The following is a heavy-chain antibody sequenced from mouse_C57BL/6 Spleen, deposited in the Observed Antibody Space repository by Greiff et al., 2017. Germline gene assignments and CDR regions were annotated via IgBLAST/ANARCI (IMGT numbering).Heavy chain of an antibody. D-gene: IGHD2-4*01. J-gene: IGHJ4*01. CDR3: ARIPYDYDDARDY. CDR1: GFSLTSYA. CDR2: IWTGGGT. V-gene: IGHV2-9-1*01. Sequence: VKLMESGPGLVAPSQSLSITCTVSGFSLTSYAISWVRQPPGKGLEWLGVIWTGGGTNYNSALKSRLSISKDNSKSQVFLKMNSLQTDDTARYYCARIPYDYDDARDYWGQGTSVTVSS.